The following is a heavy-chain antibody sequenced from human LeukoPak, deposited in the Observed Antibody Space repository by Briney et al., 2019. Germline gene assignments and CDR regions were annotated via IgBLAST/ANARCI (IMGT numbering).Heavy chain of an antibody. Sequence: ASVKVSCKASAYTFTCYYMHWVRQAPGQGLEWMGWINPNSGGTNYAQKFQGRVTMTRDTSISTAYMELSRLRSDDTAVYYCARGASGVYTVTTSWFDPWGQGTLVTVSS. V-gene: IGHV1-2*02. CDR1: AYTFTCYY. CDR3: ARGASGVYTVTTSWFDP. CDR2: INPNSGGT. D-gene: IGHD4-17*01. J-gene: IGHJ5*02.